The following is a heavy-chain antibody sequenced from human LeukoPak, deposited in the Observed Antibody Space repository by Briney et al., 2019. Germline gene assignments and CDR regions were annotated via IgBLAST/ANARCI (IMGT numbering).Heavy chain of an antibody. V-gene: IGHV4-39*01. Sequence: SETLSLTCTVSGGSISSSSYYWGWIRQPPGKGLEWIGSIYYSGSTYYNPSLKSRVTISVDTSKNQFSLKLSSVTAADTAVYYCAGGSYCSGGSCYYLANDYWGQGTLVTVSS. CDR3: AGGSYCSGGSCYYLANDY. CDR2: IYYSGST. D-gene: IGHD2-15*01. J-gene: IGHJ4*02. CDR1: GGSISSSSYY.